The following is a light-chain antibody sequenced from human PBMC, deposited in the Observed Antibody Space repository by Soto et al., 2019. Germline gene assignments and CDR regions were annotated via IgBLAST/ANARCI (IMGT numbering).Light chain of an antibody. J-gene: IGLJ2*01. CDR3: GTWDSSLSSCV. CDR2: ENN. CDR1: SSNIGNNY. Sequence: QSVLTQPPSVSAAPGQKVTISCSGSSSNIGNNYVSWYQQLPGTAPKLLIYENNKRPSGIPDRFSGSKSGTSATPGITGLQTGDEADYYCGTWDSSLSSCVFGGGTKLTVL. V-gene: IGLV1-51*02.